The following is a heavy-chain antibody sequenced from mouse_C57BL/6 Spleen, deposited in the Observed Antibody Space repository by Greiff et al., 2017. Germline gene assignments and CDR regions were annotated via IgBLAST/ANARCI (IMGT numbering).Heavy chain of an antibody. CDR2: IWSGGST. V-gene: IGHV2-2*01. CDR1: GFSLTSYG. J-gene: IGHJ3*01. CDR3: ARTRSYYAIAY. Sequence: VQLQQSGPGLVQPSQSLSITCTVSGFSLTSYGVHWVRQSPGKGLEWLGVIWSGGSTDYNAAFISRLSISKDNSKSQVFFKMNSLQADDTAIYYCARTRSYYAIAYWGQGTLVTVSA. D-gene: IGHD2-10*01.